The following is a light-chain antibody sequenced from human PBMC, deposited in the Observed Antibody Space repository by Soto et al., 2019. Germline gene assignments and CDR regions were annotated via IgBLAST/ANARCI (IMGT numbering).Light chain of an antibody. V-gene: IGLV2-14*01. CDR1: SSDVGGYNY. CDR2: DVS. CDR3: SSYTSSSTLG. J-gene: IGLJ2*01. Sequence: QSALPQPASVSGSPGQSITISCTGTSSDVGGYNYVSWYQQHPGKAPKLMIYDVSNRPSGVSNRFSGSKSGNTASLTISGLQAEDEADYYCSSYTSSSTLGFGGGTQLTVL.